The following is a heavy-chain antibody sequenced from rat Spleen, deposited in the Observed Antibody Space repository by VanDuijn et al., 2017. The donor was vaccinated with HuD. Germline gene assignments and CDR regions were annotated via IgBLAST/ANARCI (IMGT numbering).Heavy chain of an antibody. CDR3: TTDYYYSSFDY. J-gene: IGHJ2*01. Sequence: EVQLVESGGGLVQPGRSLKLSCVASGFTFSNYGMHWIRQAPTKGLEWVASISYDGGSTFYRDSVKGRFTISRDDAKSSLYLQIESRRSEDTATYYGTTDYYYSSFDYWGQGGMVTVSS. CDR1: GFTFSNYG. V-gene: IGHV5-20*01. CDR2: ISYDGGST. D-gene: IGHD1-2*01.